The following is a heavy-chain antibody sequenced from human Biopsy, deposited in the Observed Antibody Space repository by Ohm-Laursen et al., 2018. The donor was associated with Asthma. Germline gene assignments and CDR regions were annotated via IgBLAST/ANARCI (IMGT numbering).Heavy chain of an antibody. CDR3: ARGAYYEDSNGYHGAFDI. CDR2: IFYSGGT. V-gene: IGHV4-30-2*01. D-gene: IGHD3-22*01. J-gene: IGHJ3*02. CDR1: GGSISSGGYS. Sequence: TLSLTWAASGGSISSGGYSWNWIRQPPGKGLEWIGYIFYSGGTYYNPSLKSRVTISVDRSTKQISLKVRSVTAADTAVYFCARGAYYEDSNGYHGAFDIWGQGAMVTVSS.